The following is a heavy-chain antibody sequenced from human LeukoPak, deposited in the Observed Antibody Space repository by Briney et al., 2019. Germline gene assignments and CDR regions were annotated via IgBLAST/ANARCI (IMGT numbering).Heavy chain of an antibody. CDR3: IRGTVGAPGNDY. J-gene: IGHJ4*02. V-gene: IGHV3-74*01. Sequence: GSLRLSCAASGFSLITYNMNWVRQAPGKGLVWVSRIDTDGSFTSYADSVRGRFTISRDNAKNTLYLQTSSLRAEDTAVYYCIRGTVGAPGNDYWGQGTLVTVSS. CDR1: GFSLITYN. CDR2: IDTDGSFT. D-gene: IGHD1-26*01.